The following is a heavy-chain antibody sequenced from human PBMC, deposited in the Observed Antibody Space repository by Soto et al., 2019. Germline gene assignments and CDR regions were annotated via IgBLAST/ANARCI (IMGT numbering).Heavy chain of an antibody. CDR2: IWYDGSNK. Sequence: QVQLVESGGGVVQPGRSLRLSCAASGFTFSNYGMHWVRQAPGKGLEWVAIIWYDGSNKYYADSVKGRFTISRDNSKNTLYLKMNSLRAEDTAVYYCARGAPIVDYYLSWFDPWGQGTLVTVSS. V-gene: IGHV3-33*01. CDR3: ARGAPIVDYYLSWFDP. D-gene: IGHD3-10*01. J-gene: IGHJ5*02. CDR1: GFTFSNYG.